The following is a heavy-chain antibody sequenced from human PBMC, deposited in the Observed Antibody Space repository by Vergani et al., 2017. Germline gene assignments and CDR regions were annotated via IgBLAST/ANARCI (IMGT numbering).Heavy chain of an antibody. V-gene: IGHV3-49*05. J-gene: IGHJ6*02. CDR2: IRSKAYGGTT. Sequence: EVQLVESGGGLVKPGRSLRLSCTASGFTFGDYAMSWFRQAPGKGLEWVGFIRSKAYGGTTEYAASVKGRFTISRDDSKSIAYLQMNSLKTEDTAVYYCTIRFLGWLSPPGYYGMDVWGQGTTVTVSS. CDR3: TIRFLGWLSPPGYYGMDV. D-gene: IGHD3-3*01. CDR1: GFTFGDYA.